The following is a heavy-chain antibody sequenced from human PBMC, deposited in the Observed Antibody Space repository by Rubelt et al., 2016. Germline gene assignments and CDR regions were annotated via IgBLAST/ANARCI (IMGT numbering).Heavy chain of an antibody. D-gene: IGHD3-16*01. J-gene: IGHJ4*02. Sequence: QVQLQQWGAGLLKPSETLSLTCAVYGGSFSGYYWSWIRQPPGKGLEWIGSIYYSGSTYYNPSRRIRVTMLVERAKNRVALRLGSVTAADTAGYYCARHVPHDYVWGSQFDYWGQGTLVTVSS. CDR2: IYYSGST. CDR1: GGSFSGYY. CDR3: ARHVPHDYVWGSQFDY. V-gene: IGHV4-34*01.